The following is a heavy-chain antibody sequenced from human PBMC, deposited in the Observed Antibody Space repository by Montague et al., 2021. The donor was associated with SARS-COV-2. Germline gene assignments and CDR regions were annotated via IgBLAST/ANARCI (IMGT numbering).Heavy chain of an antibody. Sequence: SLRLSCAASEFIFSRYWTHWVRQIPGKGLVWVSRLNEDGSHTTYADSVKGRFTISRDNARNTLYLQMNSLRVEDTAVYYCARDVGGRASYWGQGILVTVSS. J-gene: IGHJ4*02. D-gene: IGHD1-26*01. CDR3: ARDVGGRASY. CDR1: EFIFSRYW. CDR2: LNEDGSHT. V-gene: IGHV3-74*01.